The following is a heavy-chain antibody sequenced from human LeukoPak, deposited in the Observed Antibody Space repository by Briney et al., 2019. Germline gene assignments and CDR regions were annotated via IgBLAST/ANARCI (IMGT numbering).Heavy chain of an antibody. CDR1: GGSISTYY. CDR3: ARESDYYDSSGYFDY. J-gene: IGHJ4*02. Sequence: SETLSLTCTVSGGSISTYYWSWIRQPPGKGLEWLAYISHSGSTNFNPSLKSRVTISVDTSMNQFSLKLSSVTAADTAVYYCARESDYYDSSGYFDYWGQGTLVTVSS. CDR2: ISHSGST. D-gene: IGHD3-22*01. V-gene: IGHV4-59*01.